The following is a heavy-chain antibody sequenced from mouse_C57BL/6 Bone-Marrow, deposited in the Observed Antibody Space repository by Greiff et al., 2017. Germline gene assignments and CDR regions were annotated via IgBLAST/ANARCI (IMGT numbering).Heavy chain of an antibody. CDR2: INPSSGYT. D-gene: IGHD3-3*01. V-gene: IGHV1-4*01. J-gene: IGHJ1*03. CDR1: GYTFTSYT. CDR3: AREGTSFYWYFDV. Sequence: VQLVESGAELARPGASVKMSCKASGYTFTSYTMHWVKQRPGQGLEWIGYINPSSGYTKYNQKFKDKATLTADKSSSTAYMQLSSLTSEDSAVYYCAREGTSFYWYFDVWGTGTTVTVSS.